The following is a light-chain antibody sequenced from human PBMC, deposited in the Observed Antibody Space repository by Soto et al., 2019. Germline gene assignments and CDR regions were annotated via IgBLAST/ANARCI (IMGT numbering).Light chain of an antibody. V-gene: IGLV2-14*01. J-gene: IGLJ3*02. Sequence: QSALTQPASVSGSPGQSITISCTGSSSDIGRYNFVSWYQQYPGKAPKVIIYEVINRPSGVSNRFSGSKSCNTASLTISGLQAEDEADYYCSSYTTGNTKFGGGTKLTVL. CDR3: SSYTTGNTK. CDR2: EVI. CDR1: SSDIGRYNF.